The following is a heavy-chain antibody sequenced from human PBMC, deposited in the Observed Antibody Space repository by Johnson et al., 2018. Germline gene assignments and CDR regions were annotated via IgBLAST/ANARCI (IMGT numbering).Heavy chain of an antibody. D-gene: IGHD7-27*01. Sequence: QVQLQESGSGLVKXSQTLSLTCSVSGGSINSGGYAWSWIRQPPGKGLEWIGYIYHSGSSYYNSSLKSRVTITVDRSKKHFSLKLTSVTAADTAVYYCARFWVSGANWGQGTLVTVSS. CDR3: ARFWVSGAN. CDR1: GGSINSGGYA. V-gene: IGHV4-30-2*01. J-gene: IGHJ4*02. CDR2: IYHSGSS.